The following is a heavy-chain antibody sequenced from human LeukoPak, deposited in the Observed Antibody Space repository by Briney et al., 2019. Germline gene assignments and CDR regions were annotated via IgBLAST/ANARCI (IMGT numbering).Heavy chain of an antibody. CDR3: ARGYSGYYYYYMDV. V-gene: IGHV4-59*01. CDR2: IYYSGST. D-gene: IGHD1-26*01. CDR1: GFTFSNYW. Sequence: GSLRLSCAASGFTFSNYWIHWVRQAPGKGLEWIGYIYYSGSTNYNPSLKSRVTISVDTSKNQFSLKLSSVTAADTAVYYCARGYSGYYYYYMDVWGKGTTVTVSS. J-gene: IGHJ6*03.